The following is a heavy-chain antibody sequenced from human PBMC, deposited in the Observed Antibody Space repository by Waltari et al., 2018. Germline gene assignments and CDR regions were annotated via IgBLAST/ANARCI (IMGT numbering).Heavy chain of an antibody. J-gene: IGHJ6*02. Sequence: EVQLVESGGGLIQPGGSLRLSCAASGFTVSSNYMSWVRPAPGKGREWVSGIYSGGSTYDADSVKGRFTISRDNSKNTLYLQMNSLRAEDTAVYYCARDRGSRRWYYYGMDVWGQGTTVTVSS. CDR2: IYSGGST. D-gene: IGHD2-15*01. CDR3: ARDRGSRRWYYYGMDV. V-gene: IGHV3-53*01. CDR1: GFTVSSNY.